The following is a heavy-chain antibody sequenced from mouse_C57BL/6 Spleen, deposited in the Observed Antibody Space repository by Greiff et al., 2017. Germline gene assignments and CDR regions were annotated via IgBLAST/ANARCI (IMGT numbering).Heavy chain of an antibody. CDR1: GYAFSRYW. Sequence: VQLQQSGAELVKPGASVKISCKASGYAFSRYWMNWVKQRPGKGLEWIGQIYPGDGDTNYNGKFKGKATLTADKSSSTAYMQLSSLTSEDSAVYFCAGEVGSWFAYWGQGTLVTVSA. V-gene: IGHV1-80*01. D-gene: IGHD1-3*01. CDR2: IYPGDGDT. CDR3: AGEVGSWFAY. J-gene: IGHJ3*01.